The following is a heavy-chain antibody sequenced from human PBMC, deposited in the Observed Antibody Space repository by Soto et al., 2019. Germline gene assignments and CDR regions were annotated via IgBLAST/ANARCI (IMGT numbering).Heavy chain of an antibody. CDR3: ARGPRNWGVDY. Sequence: QVQLVQSGAEVKKPGASVKVSCKASGYTFTSYGISWVRQAPGQGLEWMGWISAYNGNTAYAQKCQGRVTMTRDTSKSTAFMELSSLTSEDTAVYYCARGPRNWGVDYWGQGTLVTVSS. J-gene: IGHJ4*02. D-gene: IGHD7-27*01. CDR1: GYTFTSYG. V-gene: IGHV1-18*01. CDR2: ISAYNGNT.